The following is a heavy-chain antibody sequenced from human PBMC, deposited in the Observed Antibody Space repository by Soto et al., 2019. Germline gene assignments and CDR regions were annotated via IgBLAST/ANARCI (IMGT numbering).Heavy chain of an antibody. CDR2: ISDSGSNT. J-gene: IGHJ4*02. CDR3: ARDVGGSSLFDY. V-gene: IGHV3-23*01. Sequence: EVQLLESGGGLVQPGGSLRLSCAGSGFTFSTYAMAWVRQAPGKALEWVSTISDSGSNTHYVDSVEGRFTISRDNSKSTVFLHMTSLRADDSAVYYCARDVGGSSLFDYWSQGTLVTVSS. D-gene: IGHD1-26*01. CDR1: GFTFSTYA.